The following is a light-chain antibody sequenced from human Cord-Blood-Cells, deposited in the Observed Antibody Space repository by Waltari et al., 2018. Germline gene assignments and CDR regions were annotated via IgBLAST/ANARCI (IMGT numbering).Light chain of an antibody. CDR1: SCSVPTSYY. Sequence: QTVVTPEPSFSVSPGGPVQPTCGFRSCSVPTSYYPSWYQQTPGQAPRTLIYSTNTRSSGVPDRFSGSILGNKAALTITGAQADDESDYYCVLYMGSGIWVFGGGTKLTVL. CDR3: VLYMGSGIWV. J-gene: IGLJ3*02. V-gene: IGLV8-61*01. CDR2: STN.